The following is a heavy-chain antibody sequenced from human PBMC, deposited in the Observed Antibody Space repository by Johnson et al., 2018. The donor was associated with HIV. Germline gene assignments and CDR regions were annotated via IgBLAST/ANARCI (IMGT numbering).Heavy chain of an antibody. D-gene: IGHD6-19*01. CDR3: TRDFSSGWYSARVAFDI. CDR2: IKSKTDGGTT. CDR1: GFTFSNAW. J-gene: IGHJ3*02. V-gene: IGHV3-15*01. Sequence: VQLVESGGGLVKPGGSLRLSCAASGFTFSNAWMNWVRQAPGKGLEWVGRIKSKTDGGTTDYAAPVKGRFTISRDDSKNTLYLQMNSLKTEDTAVYYCTRDFSSGWYSARVAFDIWGQGTRVTVSS.